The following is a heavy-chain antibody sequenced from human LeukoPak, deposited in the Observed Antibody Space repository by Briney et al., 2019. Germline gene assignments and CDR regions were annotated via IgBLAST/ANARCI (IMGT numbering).Heavy chain of an antibody. CDR1: GFTFNTYW. D-gene: IGHD3-16*01. CDR2: MNNDGRVI. J-gene: IGHJ4*02. CDR3: AREFEATGFWALDY. Sequence: GGSLRLSCRVSGFTFNTYWMHWVRQAPGKGLVWVSRMNNDGRVISYADSVKGRFTISRDNAKNTLYLQMNSLRAEDTAVYYCAREFEATGFWALDYWGQGTMVTASS. V-gene: IGHV3-74*01.